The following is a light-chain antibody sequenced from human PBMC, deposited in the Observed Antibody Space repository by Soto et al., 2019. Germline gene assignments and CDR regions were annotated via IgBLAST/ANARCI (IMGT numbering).Light chain of an antibody. Sequence: QSVLTQPPSVSGAPGQRVTISCTGSSSNIGAGHGVQWYQQPPGTAPKLLIYDNNLRPSGVPVRFSGSKSGTSASLAITGLQADDEADYYCQSYDTDLSVVFGGGTKVTVL. CDR1: SSNIGAGHG. V-gene: IGLV1-40*01. CDR3: QSYDTDLSVV. J-gene: IGLJ2*01. CDR2: DNN.